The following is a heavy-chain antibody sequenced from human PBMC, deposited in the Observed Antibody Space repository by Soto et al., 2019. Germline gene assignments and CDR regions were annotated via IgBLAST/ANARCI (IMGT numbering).Heavy chain of an antibody. J-gene: IGHJ4*02. CDR3: ARDLIGILAVFDY. Sequence: GGSLRLSCAASGFTFSSYWMSWVRQAPGKGLEWVANIKQDGSEKYYVDSVKGRFTISRDNAKNSLYLQMNSLRAEDTAVYYCARDLIGILAVFDYWGQGTLVTVSS. D-gene: IGHD2-15*01. V-gene: IGHV3-7*01. CDR2: IKQDGSEK. CDR1: GFTFSSYW.